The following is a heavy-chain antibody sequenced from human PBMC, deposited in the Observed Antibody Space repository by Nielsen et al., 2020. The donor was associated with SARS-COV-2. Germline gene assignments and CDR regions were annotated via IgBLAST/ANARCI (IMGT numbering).Heavy chain of an antibody. V-gene: IGHV3-48*01. J-gene: IGHJ6*02. Sequence: WIRQPPGKGLEWVSYISSSSSTIYYADSVKGRFTISRDNSKNTLYLQMNSLRAEDTAVYYCAKDPLRGFGMATVYYYYYGMDVWGQGTTVTVSS. CDR3: AKDPLRGFGMATVYYYYYGMDV. CDR2: ISSSSSTI. D-gene: IGHD5-24*01.